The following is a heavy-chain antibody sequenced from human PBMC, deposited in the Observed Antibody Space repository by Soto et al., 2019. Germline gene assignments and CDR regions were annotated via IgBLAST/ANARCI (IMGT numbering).Heavy chain of an antibody. D-gene: IGHD3-9*01. CDR1: GFTFSSYA. V-gene: IGHV3-23*01. CDR2: ISGSGGST. CDR3: AKDLGLRYFDWPDY. J-gene: IGHJ4*02. Sequence: HPGGSLILSCAASGFTFSSYAMSWVRQAPGKGLEWVSAISGSGGSTYYADSVKGRFTISRDNSKNTLYLQMNSLRAEDTAVYYCAKDLGLRYFDWPDYWGQGTLVTSPQ.